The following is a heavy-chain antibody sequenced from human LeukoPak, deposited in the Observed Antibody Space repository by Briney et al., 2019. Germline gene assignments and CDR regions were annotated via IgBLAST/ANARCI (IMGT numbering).Heavy chain of an antibody. CDR3: ARDPSQNWFDP. CDR1: GGSISSSSYY. CDR2: IYDSGST. V-gene: IGHV4-39*02. J-gene: IGHJ5*02. Sequence: SETLSLTCTVSGGSISSSSYYWGWIRQPPGKGLEWIGSIYDSGSTYYNPSLKSRVTISVDTSKNQFSLKLSSVTAADTAVYYCARDPSQNWFDPWGQGTLVTVSS.